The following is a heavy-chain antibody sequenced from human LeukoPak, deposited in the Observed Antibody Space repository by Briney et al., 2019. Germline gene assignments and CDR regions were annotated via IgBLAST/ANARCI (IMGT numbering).Heavy chain of an antibody. V-gene: IGHV4-59*01. CDR1: GGSISSYY. Sequence: SETLSLTCTVSGGSISSYYWSWIRQPPGKGLEWIGYIYYSGSTNYNPSLKSRVTISVDTSKNQFSLKLSSVTAADTAVYYCARDEVLRDWDYYDSSGPLLGAFDIWGQGTMVTVSS. D-gene: IGHD3-22*01. CDR3: ARDEVLRDWDYYDSSGPLLGAFDI. J-gene: IGHJ3*02. CDR2: IYYSGST.